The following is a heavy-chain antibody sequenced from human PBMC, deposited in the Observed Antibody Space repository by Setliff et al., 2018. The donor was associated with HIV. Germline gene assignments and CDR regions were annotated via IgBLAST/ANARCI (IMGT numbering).Heavy chain of an antibody. CDR3: VRRAAAAEVFDY. J-gene: IGHJ4*02. D-gene: IGHD2-2*01. V-gene: IGHV1-3*04. CDR1: GYTFTTYS. Sequence: ASVKVSCKVSGYTFTTYSMHWVRQAPGQRLEWMGWLHTGDGRTSYSVKLQGRVTFTRDTSASTAYMELSSLGSEDTAVYYCVRRAAAAEVFDYWGQGTLITVSS. CDR2: LHTGDGRT.